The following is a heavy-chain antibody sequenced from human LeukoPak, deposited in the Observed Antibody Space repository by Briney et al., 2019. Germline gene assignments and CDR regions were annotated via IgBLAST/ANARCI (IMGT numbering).Heavy chain of an antibody. D-gene: IGHD6-19*01. V-gene: IGHV3-30-3*01. CDR1: GFTFSSYA. J-gene: IGHJ4*02. CDR2: ISYDGSNK. CDR3: ARDTLSSGWSYFDY. Sequence: PGGSLRLSCAASGFTFSSYAMPWVRQAPGKGLEWVAVISYDGSNKYYADSVKGRFTISRDNSKNTLYLRMNSLRAEDTAVYYCARDTLSSGWSYFDYWGQGTLVTVSS.